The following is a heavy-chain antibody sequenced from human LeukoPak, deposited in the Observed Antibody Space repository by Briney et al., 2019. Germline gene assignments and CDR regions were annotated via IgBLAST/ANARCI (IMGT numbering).Heavy chain of an antibody. CDR2: IRYDGSNK. J-gene: IGHJ4*02. Sequence: PGGSLRLSCAASGFTFSSYAMSWVRQAPGKGLEWVAFIRYDGSNKYYADSVKGRFTISRDNSKNTLYLQMNSLRAEDTAVYYCAKDKSWLPYFDYWGQGTLVTVSS. CDR1: GFTFSSYA. CDR3: AKDKSWLPYFDY. D-gene: IGHD5-24*01. V-gene: IGHV3-30*02.